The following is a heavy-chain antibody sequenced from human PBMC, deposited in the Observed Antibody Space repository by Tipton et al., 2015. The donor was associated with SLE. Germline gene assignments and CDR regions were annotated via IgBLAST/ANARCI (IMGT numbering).Heavy chain of an antibody. CDR3: ARPYYDFWSGTPQHFDI. CDR2: ISYDGSNK. J-gene: IGHJ3*02. CDR1: GFTFSSYS. Sequence: SLRLSCAASGFTFSSYSMNWVRQAPGKGLEWVAVISYDGSNKYYADSVKGRFTISRDNSKNTLYLQMNSLRAEDTAVYYCARPYYDFWSGTPQHFDIWGQGTMVTVSS. V-gene: IGHV3-30*03. D-gene: IGHD3-3*01.